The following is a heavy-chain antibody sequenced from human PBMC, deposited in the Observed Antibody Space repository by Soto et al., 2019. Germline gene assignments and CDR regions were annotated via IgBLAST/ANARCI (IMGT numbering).Heavy chain of an antibody. CDR2: ARNQANSHTA. V-gene: IGHV3-72*01. Sequence: GGSLRLSCAASGFTFSDYYMDWVRQAPGKGLEWVGRARNQANSHTAEYAASVKGRFTVSRDDSKNSLYLQMNSLKTEDTAVYYCARGASGTYSHYYYGMDVWGQGTTVTSP. CDR1: GFTFSDYY. D-gene: IGHD1-26*01. CDR3: ARGASGTYSHYYYGMDV. J-gene: IGHJ6*02.